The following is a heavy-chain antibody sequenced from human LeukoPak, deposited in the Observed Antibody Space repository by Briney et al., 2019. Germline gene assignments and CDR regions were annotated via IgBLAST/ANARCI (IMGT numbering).Heavy chain of an antibody. Sequence: PSETLSLTCTVSGGSISSYYWSWIRQPPGKGLEWIGYIYYSGSTNYNPSLKSRVTISVDTSKNQFSLKLSSVTAADTAVYYCARERYFDWFHIGGFDYWGQGTLVTVSS. J-gene: IGHJ4*02. CDR1: GGSISSYY. D-gene: IGHD3-9*01. CDR3: ARERYFDWFHIGGFDY. CDR2: IYYSGST. V-gene: IGHV4-59*12.